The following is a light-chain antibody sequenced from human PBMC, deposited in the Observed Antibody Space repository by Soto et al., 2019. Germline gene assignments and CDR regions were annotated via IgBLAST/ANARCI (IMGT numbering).Light chain of an antibody. V-gene: IGKV1-5*01. Sequence: DIQTTQSPSTLSASVGDRVTITCRASQSISGYLAWYQQRPGKAPQLLIYDASSLQTGVPSRFSGSGSGTEFTLTISSLQPDDFATYYCQQYDSLWTFGQGTKVDIK. CDR1: QSISGY. J-gene: IGKJ1*01. CDR3: QQYDSLWT. CDR2: DAS.